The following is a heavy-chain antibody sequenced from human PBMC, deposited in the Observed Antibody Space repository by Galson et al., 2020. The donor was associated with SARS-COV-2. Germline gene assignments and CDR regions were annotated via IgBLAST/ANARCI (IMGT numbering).Heavy chain of an antibody. V-gene: IGHV1-18*01. D-gene: IGHD2-15*01. CDR3: AREAPVVVVAATPDY. J-gene: IGHJ4*02. Sequence: ASVKVSCKASGYTFTSYGISCGRQAPGQGLEGRGWISVYNGTTTYAQKLQGRVTRTTDTSTSTAYMELRSLRSDDTAVYYCAREAPVVVVAATPDYWGQGTLVTVCS. CDR2: ISVYNGTT. CDR1: GYTFTSYG.